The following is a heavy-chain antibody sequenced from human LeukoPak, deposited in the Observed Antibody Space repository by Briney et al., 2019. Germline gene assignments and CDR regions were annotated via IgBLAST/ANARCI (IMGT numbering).Heavy chain of an antibody. CDR3: AKHYYDSSGYPLDY. D-gene: IGHD3-22*01. CDR2: ISGSGGST. Sequence: GGSLRLSCAASGFTFSSYAMSLVRQAPGKGLEWVSAISGSGGSTYYADSVKGRFTISRDNSKNTLYLQMNSLRAEDTAVYYCAKHYYDSSGYPLDYWGQGTLVTVSS. J-gene: IGHJ4*02. V-gene: IGHV3-23*01. CDR1: GFTFSSYA.